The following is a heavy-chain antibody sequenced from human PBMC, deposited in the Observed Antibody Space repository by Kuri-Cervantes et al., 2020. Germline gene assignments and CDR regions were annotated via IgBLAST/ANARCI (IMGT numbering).Heavy chain of an antibody. CDR1: GDSVSSNSAA. D-gene: IGHD1-26*01. CDR3: ARERIVGAIRYFDY. CDR2: TYYRSKWYN. J-gene: IGHJ4*02. Sequence: LRLSCAISGDSVSSNSAAWNWIRQSPSRGLEWLGRTYYRSKWYNDYAVSVKSRITINPDTSKNLFSLQLNSVTPEDTAVYYCARERIVGAIRYFDYWGQGTLVTVSS. V-gene: IGHV6-1*01.